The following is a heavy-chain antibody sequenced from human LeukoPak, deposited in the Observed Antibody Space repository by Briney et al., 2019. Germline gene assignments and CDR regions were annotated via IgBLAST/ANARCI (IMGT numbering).Heavy chain of an antibody. V-gene: IGHV1-18*01. CDR1: GYTFTSYG. J-gene: IGHJ4*02. CDR3: ARVGYGSPDQGQLPFDY. CDR2: ISAYNGNT. D-gene: IGHD5-24*01. Sequence: ASVKVSCKASGYTFTSYGISWVRQAPGQGLEWMGWISAYNGNTNYAQKLQGRVTMTTDTSTSTAYMELRSLRSDDTAAYYCARVGYGSPDQGQLPFDYWGQGTLVTVSS.